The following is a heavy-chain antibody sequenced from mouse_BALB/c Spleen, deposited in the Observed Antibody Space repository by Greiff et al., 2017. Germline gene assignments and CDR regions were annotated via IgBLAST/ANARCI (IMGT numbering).Heavy chain of an antibody. V-gene: IGHV1-67*01. CDR3: AREGVLYYAMDY. CDR2: ISTYYGNT. J-gene: IGHJ4*01. Sequence: VQLQQSGPELVRPGVSVKISCKGSSYTFTDYAMHWVKQSHAKSLEWIGVISTYYGNTNYNQKFKGKATMTVDKSSSTAYMELARLTSEDSAVYYCAREGVLYYAMDYWGQGTSVTVSS. CDR1: SYTFTDYA.